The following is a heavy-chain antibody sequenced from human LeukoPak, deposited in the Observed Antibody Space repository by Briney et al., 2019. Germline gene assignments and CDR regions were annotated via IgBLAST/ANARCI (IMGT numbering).Heavy chain of an antibody. Sequence: GKSLRLSCAASGFMFSRSDIHWVRQAPGKGLEWVAVIWHDRSDTYGSNKYYADSVKGRFTISRDNSKNTVYIQMNSLRVEDTAVYYCAKDGNCGGDCYGWFDPWGQGALVTVSS. CDR3: AKDGNCGGDCYGWFDP. CDR1: GFMFSRSD. V-gene: IGHV3-33*06. J-gene: IGHJ5*02. D-gene: IGHD2-21*02. CDR2: IWHDRSDTYGSNK.